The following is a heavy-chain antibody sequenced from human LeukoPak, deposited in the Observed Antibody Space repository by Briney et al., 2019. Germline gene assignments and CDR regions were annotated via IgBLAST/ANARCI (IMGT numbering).Heavy chain of an antibody. J-gene: IGHJ1*01. Sequence: GASVKVSCKASGGTFSSYAISWVRQAPGQGLEWMGRIIPILGIANYAQKFQGRVTLTADKSTSTAYMELSSLRSEDTAVYYCARTDGRHYYDSSGYYVYFQHWGQGTLVTVSS. CDR3: ARTDGRHYYDSSGYYVYFQH. CDR2: IIPILGIA. CDR1: GGTFSSYA. D-gene: IGHD3-22*01. V-gene: IGHV1-69*04.